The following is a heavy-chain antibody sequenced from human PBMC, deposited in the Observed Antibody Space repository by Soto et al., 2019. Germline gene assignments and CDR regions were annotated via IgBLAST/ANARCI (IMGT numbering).Heavy chain of an antibody. CDR2: VSWNSGNI. Sequence: EVQLVESGGALVQPGGSLRLSCAASGFTFDDYAMHWVRLAPGKGLEWVSGVSWNSGNIAYADSVRGRFTISRDNAKNSVHLQMNSLRGDDTALYYCAKTRDLGKCGERPDNVPFDPWGQGTLVTVSS. CDR3: AKTRDLGKCGERPDNVPFDP. V-gene: IGHV3-9*01. D-gene: IGHD2-21*01. CDR1: GFTFDDYA. J-gene: IGHJ5*02.